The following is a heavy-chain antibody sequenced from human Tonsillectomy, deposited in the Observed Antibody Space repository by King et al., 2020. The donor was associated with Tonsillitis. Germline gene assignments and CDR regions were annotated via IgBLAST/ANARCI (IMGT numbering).Heavy chain of an antibody. CDR3: SKAGVYDPYFDY. CDR2: ISWNSGSI. D-gene: IGHD5/OR15-5a*01. J-gene: IGHJ4*02. Sequence: VQLVESGGGLVQPGRSLRLSCAASGFTFDDYAMHWVRQAPGKGLEWVSGISWNSGSIGYADSVKGRFTISGDNAKNSLYLQMNSLRAEDTALYYCSKAGVYDPYFDYWGQGTLVTVSS. CDR1: GFTFDDYA. V-gene: IGHV3-9*01.